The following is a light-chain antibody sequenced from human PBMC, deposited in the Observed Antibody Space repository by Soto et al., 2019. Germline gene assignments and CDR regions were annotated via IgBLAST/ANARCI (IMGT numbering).Light chain of an antibody. Sequence: ESVLTQSPGTLSLSPGERATLSCRSSQSVCSTYLAWFQLKPGQAPRLLTYGASTRATGIPDRFSGSGSGTDFTLTISRLEPEDFAVYFCQRYGRSQWTFGQGTKVDI. V-gene: IGKV3-20*01. CDR2: GAS. CDR1: QSVCSTY. CDR3: QRYGRSQWT. J-gene: IGKJ1*01.